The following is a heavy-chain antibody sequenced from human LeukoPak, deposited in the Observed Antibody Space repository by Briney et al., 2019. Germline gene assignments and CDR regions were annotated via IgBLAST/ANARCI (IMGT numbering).Heavy chain of an antibody. CDR3: TTYPYSRRDFCY. CDR2: IRSKANSYAT. J-gene: IGHJ4*02. CDR1: GFTFSSYG. Sequence: GGSLRLSCAASGFTFSSYGMHWVRQAPGKGLEWVGRIRSKANSYATAYAASVKGRFTISRDDSKNTAYLQMNSLKTEDTAVYYCTTYPYSRRDFCYWGQGTLVTVSS. D-gene: IGHD6-13*01. V-gene: IGHV3-73*01.